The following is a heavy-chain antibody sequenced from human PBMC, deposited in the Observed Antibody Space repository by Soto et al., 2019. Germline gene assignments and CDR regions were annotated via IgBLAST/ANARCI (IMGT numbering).Heavy chain of an antibody. J-gene: IGHJ4*02. CDR1: VCCIISGGYG. CDR3: ARVKYGDSDLGWLET. CDR2: IYHSGST. Sequence: SSSXSLTGSFGVCCIISGGYGGSWIRQPPGRVLAWIGYIYHSGSTYYNPSLKSRVKISVDRSKNQFSLKMSSVTAADTAAYYCARVKYGDSDLGWLETWGQRTLVNV. D-gene: IGHD4-17*01. V-gene: IGHV4-30-2*01.